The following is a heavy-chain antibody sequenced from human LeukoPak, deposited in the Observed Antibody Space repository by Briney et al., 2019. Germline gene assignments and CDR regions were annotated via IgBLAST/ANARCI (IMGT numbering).Heavy chain of an antibody. V-gene: IGHV3-21*01. Sequence: NPGGSLRLSCAASGLTLSSYSMNWVRQAPGKGLEWVSSISSSSSYIYYADSVKGRFTISRDNAKNSLYLQMNSLRAEDTAVYYCARVSVLLWFGELIPHYFDYWGQGTLVTVSS. CDR2: ISSSSSYI. CDR1: GLTLSSYS. D-gene: IGHD3-10*01. CDR3: ARVSVLLWFGELIPHYFDY. J-gene: IGHJ4*02.